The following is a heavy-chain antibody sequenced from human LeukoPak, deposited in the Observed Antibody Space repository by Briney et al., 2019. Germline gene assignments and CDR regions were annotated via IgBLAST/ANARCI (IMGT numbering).Heavy chain of an antibody. CDR1: GFTFSSYA. CDR2: ISYDGSNK. D-gene: IGHD3-10*01. CDR3: ARVLITMVRGVISPTDY. Sequence: GGSLRFSCAASGFTFSSYAMHWVRQAPGKGLEWVAVISYDGSNKYYADSVKGRFTISRDNSKNTLYLQMNSLRAEDTAVYYCARVLITMVRGVISPTDYWGQGTLVTVSS. V-gene: IGHV3-30*04. J-gene: IGHJ4*02.